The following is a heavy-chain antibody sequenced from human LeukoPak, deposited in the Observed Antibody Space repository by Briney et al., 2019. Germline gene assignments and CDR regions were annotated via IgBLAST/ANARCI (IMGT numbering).Heavy chain of an antibody. J-gene: IGHJ3*01. CDR3: ARRFDL. CDR1: GGSINDYY. D-gene: IGHD3-10*01. V-gene: IGHV4-59*08. Sequence: SETLSLTCTVPGGSINDYYWSWIRQPPGKGLEYIGYIYYSGSTNYNPSPKSRVTISIDTSKSHFSLKLSSVTAADTAVYYCARRFDLWGQGTMVTVSS. CDR2: IYYSGST.